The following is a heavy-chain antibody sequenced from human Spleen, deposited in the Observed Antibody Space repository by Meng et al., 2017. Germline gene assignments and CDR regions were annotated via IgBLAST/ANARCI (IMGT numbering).Heavy chain of an antibody. Sequence: HLQESGPGLVKPSETLSLTCTVSGGSMSSGNYYWSWIRQPPGKGLEWIGYIHHSGSAYYNPSLKSRVSISVDTSKNQFSLNLNSMTAADTAVYYCASFDHIPRRNYFDYWGQGTLVTVSS. CDR1: GGSMSSGNYY. CDR3: ASFDHIPRRNYFDY. D-gene: IGHD2-21*01. V-gene: IGHV4-30-4*01. J-gene: IGHJ4*02. CDR2: IHHSGSA.